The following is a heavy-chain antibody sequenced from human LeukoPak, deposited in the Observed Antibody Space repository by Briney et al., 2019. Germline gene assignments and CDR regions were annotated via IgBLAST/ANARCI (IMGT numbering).Heavy chain of an antibody. Sequence: ASVKVSCKASGYTFTNNAIHWVRQAPGQRLEWMGWINVGNGYTEYSQKFQGRITISRDTSASTAYVEMNTLRSEDTAVYYCARRAQRTFDHWDQGTLVTVAS. J-gene: IGHJ4*02. CDR1: GYTFTNNA. V-gene: IGHV1-3*01. CDR2: INVGNGYT. CDR3: ARRAQRTFDH.